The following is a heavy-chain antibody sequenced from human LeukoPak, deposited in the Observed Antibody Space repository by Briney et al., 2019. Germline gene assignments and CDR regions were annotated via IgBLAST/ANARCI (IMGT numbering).Heavy chain of an antibody. Sequence: SVKVSCKASGYTFTSYDISWVRQAPGQGLEWMGRIIPILGIANYAQKFQGRVTITADKSTSTAYMELSSLRSEDTAVYYCARDLSANRISGGSCYPTWGQGTLVTVSS. CDR1: GYTFTSYD. CDR2: IIPILGIA. D-gene: IGHD2-15*01. J-gene: IGHJ4*02. CDR3: ARDLSANRISGGSCYPT. V-gene: IGHV1-69*04.